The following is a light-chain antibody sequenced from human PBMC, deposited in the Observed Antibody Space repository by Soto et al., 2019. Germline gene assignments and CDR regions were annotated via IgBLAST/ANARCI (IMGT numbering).Light chain of an antibody. V-gene: IGKV3-15*01. CDR3: QQYNNWPRT. Sequence: ETVMTQSPATLSVSPGERATLSCRASQSVSSTLAWYQQKPGQGPRLLIYDASTRATGIPARFSGSGSGAEFTLTISSLQSEDFAVYYCQQYNNWPRTFGQGSNVDI. CDR2: DAS. CDR1: QSVSST. J-gene: IGKJ1*01.